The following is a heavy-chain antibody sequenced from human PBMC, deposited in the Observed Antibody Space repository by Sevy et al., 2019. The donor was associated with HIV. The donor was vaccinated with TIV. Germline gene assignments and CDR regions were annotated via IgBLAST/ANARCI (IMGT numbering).Heavy chain of an antibody. CDR3: ARTASIDYFFYYAMDV. Sequence: GGSLRLSCAASGFTFSTYWMHWARQAPGKGLVWVSRVNSDGSSTIYADSVKGRFTISRDNAKNTLYLQMNSLRAEDTAAYYCARTASIDYFFYYAMDVWGQGTTVTVSS. J-gene: IGHJ6*02. CDR1: GFTFSTYW. V-gene: IGHV3-74*01. CDR2: VNSDGSST.